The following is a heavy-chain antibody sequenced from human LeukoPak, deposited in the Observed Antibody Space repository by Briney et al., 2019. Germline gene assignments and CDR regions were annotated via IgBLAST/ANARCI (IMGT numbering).Heavy chain of an antibody. V-gene: IGHV5-51*01. J-gene: IGHJ1*01. CDR1: GYSFTSYW. D-gene: IGHD6-13*01. Sequence: GESLKISCKGSGYSFTSYWIGWVRQMPGKGLEWMGIIYPGDSDTRYSPSFQGQVTISDDKSISTAYLQWSSLKASDTAMYYCARCPSIAAAGEYFQHWGQGTLVTVSS. CDR3: ARCPSIAAAGEYFQH. CDR2: IYPGDSDT.